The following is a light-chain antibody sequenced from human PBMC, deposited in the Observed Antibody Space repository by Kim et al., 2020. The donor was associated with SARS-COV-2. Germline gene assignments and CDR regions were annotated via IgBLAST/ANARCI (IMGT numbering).Light chain of an antibody. J-gene: IGKJ2*02. V-gene: IGKV3-11*01. CDR1: QSVSSY. CDR2: DAS. Sequence: EIVLTQSPATLSLSPGERATLSCRASQSVSSYLAWYQQKPGQAPRLLIYDASNRATGIPARFSGSRSGTDFTLTISSLEPEDFAVYYCQQRSNWPLCTFVQGTKLEI. CDR3: QQRSNWPLCT.